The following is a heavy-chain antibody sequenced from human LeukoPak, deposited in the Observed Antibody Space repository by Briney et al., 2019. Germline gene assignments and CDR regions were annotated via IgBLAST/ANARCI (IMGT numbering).Heavy chain of an antibody. CDR2: INPSGGST. CDR1: GYTFTSYY. Sequence: ASVKVSCKASGYTFTSYYMHWVRQAPGQGLEWMGIINPSGGSTSYAQKFRGRVTMTRDTSTSTVYMELSSLRSEDTAVYYCASPKPGSSGYHGAFDIWGQGTMVTVSS. CDR3: ASPKPGSSGYHGAFDI. V-gene: IGHV1-46*01. J-gene: IGHJ3*02. D-gene: IGHD3-22*01.